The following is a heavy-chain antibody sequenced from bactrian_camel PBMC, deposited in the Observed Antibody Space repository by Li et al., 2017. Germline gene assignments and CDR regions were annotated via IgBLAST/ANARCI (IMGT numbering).Heavy chain of an antibody. V-gene: IGHV3S53*01. CDR3: AADLTGWTTYCSGGYCPFGY. D-gene: IGHD2*01. Sequence: HVQLVESGGGSVQAGGSLRLSCAVSGDFESRRFMAWFRQAPGKEREGVAGLLPGGGTYYADSVKGRFTISRDNAKNTLYLQMNSLKTEDTAEYYCAADLTGWTTYCSGGYCPFGYWGQGTQVTVS. CDR2: LLPGGGT. CDR1: GDFESRRF. J-gene: IGHJ6*01.